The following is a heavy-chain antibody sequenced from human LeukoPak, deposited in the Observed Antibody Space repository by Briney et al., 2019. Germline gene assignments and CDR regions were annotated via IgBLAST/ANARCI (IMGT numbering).Heavy chain of an antibody. CDR2: IYSGGST. CDR1: EFNVSSNY. J-gene: IGHJ4*02. V-gene: IGHV3-53*01. CDR3: AGTGNYYFHY. Sequence: PGGSLRPSCAASEFNVSSNYMNWVRQAPGKGLEWVSVIYSGGSTYYADSVKGRFTISRDNSKNTLYLQMNSLRAEDTAVYYCAGTGNYYFHYWGQGTLVTVSS. D-gene: IGHD1-7*01.